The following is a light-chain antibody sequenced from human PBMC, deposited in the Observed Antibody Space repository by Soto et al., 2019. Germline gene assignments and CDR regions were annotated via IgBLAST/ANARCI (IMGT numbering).Light chain of an antibody. CDR1: QPISTY. CDR3: QHRYNWPLT. CDR2: DAS. V-gene: IGKV3-11*01. Sequence: ENVLTQSPATLSLFPGERATVSCRASQPISTYLAWYHQKPGQAPRLLIYDASNRATGVPARFSGSGSKTDFTLTISSLEPEDFGVYYCQHRYNWPLTFGGGTKVDIK. J-gene: IGKJ4*01.